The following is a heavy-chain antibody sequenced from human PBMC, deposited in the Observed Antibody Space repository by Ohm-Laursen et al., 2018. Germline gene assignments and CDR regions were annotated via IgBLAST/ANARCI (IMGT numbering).Heavy chain of an antibody. J-gene: IGHJ4*02. CDR2: IKSKTDGGTT. V-gene: IGHV3-15*01. CDR3: TTGYSYGSFGMIGFDY. D-gene: IGHD5-18*01. CDR1: GFTFINAW. Sequence: SLRLSCAASGFTFINAWMSWVRQAPGKGLEWVGRIKSKTDGGTTDYAAPVKGRFTISRDDSKNTLYLQMNSLKTEDTAVYYCTTGYSYGSFGMIGFDYWGQGTLVTVSS.